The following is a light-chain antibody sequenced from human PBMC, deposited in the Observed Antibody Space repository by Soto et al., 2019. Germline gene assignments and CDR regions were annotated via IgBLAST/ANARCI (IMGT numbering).Light chain of an antibody. V-gene: IGKV2-28*01. J-gene: IGKJ5*01. CDR3: MQALQTPIT. CDR2: LGS. CDR1: QSLLQSNGYKY. Sequence: DIVMTQSPLSLSATPGESASISCMASQSLLQSNGYKYLDWYLQRPGQSPQLLIFLGSNRAHGVPDRFSGSGTGTDLTLKISSVEADDVGVYYCMQALQTPITFGQGTRLEIK.